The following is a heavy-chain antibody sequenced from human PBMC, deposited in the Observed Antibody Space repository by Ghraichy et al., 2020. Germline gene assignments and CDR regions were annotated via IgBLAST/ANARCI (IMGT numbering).Heavy chain of an antibody. CDR3: ASSTSSHLEI. J-gene: IGHJ4*02. CDR2: IHTTGTT. CDR1: GASFTTGIFY. D-gene: IGHD2-2*01. Sequence: SETLSLTCTVSGASFTTGIFYWSWIRQPAGKGLEWIGRIHTTGTTDYNPPLRSRVAISVDSYKNLFSLTMTSVTAADSAIYYCASSTSSHLEIWGQGTRVIGAS. V-gene: IGHV4-61*02.